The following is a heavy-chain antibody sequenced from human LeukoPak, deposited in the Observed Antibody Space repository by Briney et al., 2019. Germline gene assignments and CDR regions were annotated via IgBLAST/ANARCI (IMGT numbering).Heavy chain of an antibody. V-gene: IGHV3-23*01. D-gene: IGHD3-22*01. CDR2: ISGSGGST. J-gene: IGHJ5*02. Sequence: GGSLRLSCAASGFTFSSYAMSWVRQAPGKGLEWVSAISGSGGSTYYADSVKGRFTISRDNSKNTLYLQMNSLRAEDTAVYYCTADSSGYFSWFDPWGQGTLVTVSS. CDR1: GFTFSSYA. CDR3: TADSSGYFSWFDP.